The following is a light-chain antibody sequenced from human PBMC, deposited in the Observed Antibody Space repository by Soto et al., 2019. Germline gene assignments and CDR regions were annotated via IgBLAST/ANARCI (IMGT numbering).Light chain of an antibody. Sequence: EIVLTQSPGTLSLSPGERATLSCSVSQSVSNNYLAWYQQKPGQAPRLLIYGASTRATGIPARFSGSGSGTEFTLTISSLQSEDFAVYYCQQYYNWPPTFGQGTRLEIK. CDR1: QSVSNN. J-gene: IGKJ5*01. CDR3: QQYYNWPPT. V-gene: IGKV3D-15*01. CDR2: GAS.